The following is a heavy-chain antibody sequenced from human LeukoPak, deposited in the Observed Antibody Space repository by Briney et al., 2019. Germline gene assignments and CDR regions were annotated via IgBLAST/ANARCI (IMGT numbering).Heavy chain of an antibody. J-gene: IGHJ4*02. CDR1: GFTFGDYA. V-gene: IGHV3-49*04. D-gene: IGHD5-12*01. CDR3: TRVYSGYETFDY. CDR2: IRSKAYGGTT. Sequence: GGSLRLSCTASGFTFGDYAMSWVRQAPGKGLEWVGFIRSKAYGGTTEYAASVKGRFTISRDDSKSIAYLQMNSLKTEDTAVYYCTRVYSGYETFDYWGQGTLVTVSS.